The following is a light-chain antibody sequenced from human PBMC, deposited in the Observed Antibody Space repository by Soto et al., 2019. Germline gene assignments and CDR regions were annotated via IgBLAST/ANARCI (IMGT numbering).Light chain of an antibody. Sequence: DIQMTQSPSSLSASVGDRVTITCRASQSISKYLSWFQQKPGKAPKLLIYATSGLQSGVPSRFSGSGSGTDVTLTISSLQPEDFATYYCQQSDSTPPWTFGQGTKVEIK. J-gene: IGKJ1*01. CDR2: ATS. V-gene: IGKV1-39*01. CDR1: QSISKY. CDR3: QQSDSTPPWT.